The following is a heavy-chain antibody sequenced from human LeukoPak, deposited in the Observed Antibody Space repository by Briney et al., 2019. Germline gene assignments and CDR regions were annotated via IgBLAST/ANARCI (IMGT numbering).Heavy chain of an antibody. J-gene: IGHJ6*04. Sequence: GGSLRLSCAASGFTFSGYWMSWVRQAPGKGLDWVANIKQDGSEKYYVDSVKGRFTISRDNAKNSLYLQLNSLRAEDTAVYYCAREHVLLWFGELKRSGMDVWGKGTTVTVSS. CDR2: IKQDGSEK. V-gene: IGHV3-7*03. CDR1: GFTFSGYW. CDR3: AREHVLLWFGELKRSGMDV. D-gene: IGHD3-10*01.